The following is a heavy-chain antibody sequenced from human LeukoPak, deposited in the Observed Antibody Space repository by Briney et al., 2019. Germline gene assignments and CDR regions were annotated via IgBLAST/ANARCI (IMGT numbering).Heavy chain of an antibody. V-gene: IGHV3-64*01. J-gene: IGHJ6*02. CDR3: ARAVGEQLTSMDV. CDR1: GFTFSSYA. CDR2: ISSNGGST. D-gene: IGHD3-16*01. Sequence: GGSLRLSCAASGFTFSSYAMHWVRQAPGKGLEYVSAISSNGGSTYYANSVKGRFTISRDNSKNTLYLQMGSLRAEDMAVYYCARAVGEQLTSMDVWGQGTTVTVSS.